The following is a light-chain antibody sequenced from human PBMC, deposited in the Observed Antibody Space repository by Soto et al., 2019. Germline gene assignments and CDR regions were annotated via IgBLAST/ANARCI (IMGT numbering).Light chain of an antibody. CDR2: GAS. V-gene: IGKV3D-15*01. J-gene: IGKJ5*01. CDR1: QSVSSN. CDR3: QQYHNWPPIT. Sequence: EIAMTHSPATLSVSPCERATLSFSASQSVSSNLAWYQQKPGQAPRLLIYGASTRATGIPARFSGSGSGTEFTLTISNLQSEDFAVYFCQQYHNWPPITFGQGTRLEI.